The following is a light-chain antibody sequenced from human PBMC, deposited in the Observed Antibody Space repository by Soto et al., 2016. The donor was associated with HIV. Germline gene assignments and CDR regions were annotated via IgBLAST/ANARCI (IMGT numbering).Light chain of an antibody. Sequence: SYELTQPSSVSVSPGQTVRITCSRDVLAKKYARWFQQKPGQAPVVVIYKDSERPSGIPERFSGSSSGTTVTLTISGAQVEDEADYYCYSAADKNPLFGGGTKLTVL. V-gene: IGLV3-27*01. J-gene: IGLJ2*01. CDR1: VLAKKY. CDR3: YSAADKNPL. CDR2: KDS.